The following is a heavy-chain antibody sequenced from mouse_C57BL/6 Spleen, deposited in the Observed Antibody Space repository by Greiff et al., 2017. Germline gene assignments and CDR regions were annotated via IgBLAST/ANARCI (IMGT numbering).Heavy chain of an antibody. CDR1: GFTFSDYY. V-gene: IGHV5-16*01. CDR2: INYDGSST. J-gene: IGHJ4*01. Sequence: KLVESEGGLVQPGSSMKLSCTASGFTFSDYYMAWVRQVPEKGLEWVANINYDGSSTYYLDSLKSRFIISRDNAKNILYLQMSSLKSEDTPTYYCARDGNYEAMDYWGQGTSVTVSS. D-gene: IGHD2-1*01. CDR3: ARDGNYEAMDY.